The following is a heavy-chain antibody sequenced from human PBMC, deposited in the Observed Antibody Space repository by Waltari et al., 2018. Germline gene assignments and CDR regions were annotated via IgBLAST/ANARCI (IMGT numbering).Heavy chain of an antibody. D-gene: IGHD6-6*01. CDR2: ISSSSYI. CDR1: GFTFSSYS. V-gene: IGHV3-21*01. J-gene: IGHJ4*02. Sequence: VQLVESGGGLVKPGGSLRLSCAASGFTFSSYSMNWVRQAPGKGREWVSSISSSSYIYYADSVKGRFTISRDNAKNSLYLQMNSLRAEDTAVYYCARAIAARNYWGQGTLVTVSS. CDR3: ARAIAARNY.